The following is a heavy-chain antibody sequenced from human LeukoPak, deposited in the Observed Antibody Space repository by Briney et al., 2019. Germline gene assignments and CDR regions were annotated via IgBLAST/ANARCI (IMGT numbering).Heavy chain of an antibody. V-gene: IGHV3-30-3*01. J-gene: IGHJ4*02. CDR3: ARHYYDSSGYYYHDY. CDR2: ISYDGSNK. D-gene: IGHD3-22*01. CDR1: GFAFSSYA. Sequence: QSGGSLRLSCAASGFAFSSYAMHWVRQAPGKGLEWVAVISYDGSNKYYADSVKGRFTISRDNSKNTLYLQMNSLRAEDTAVYYCARHYYDSSGYYYHDYWGQGTLVTVSS.